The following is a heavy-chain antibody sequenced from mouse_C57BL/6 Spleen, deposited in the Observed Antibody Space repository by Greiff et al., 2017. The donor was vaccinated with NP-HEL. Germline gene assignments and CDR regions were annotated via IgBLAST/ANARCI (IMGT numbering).Heavy chain of an antibody. CDR2: IYPRSGNT. J-gene: IGHJ4*01. CDR3: ARRGSMGGNYGGAMDY. CDR1: GYTFTSYG. Sequence: VQLQQSGAELARPGASVKLSCKASGYTFTSYGISWVKQRTGQGLEWIGEIYPRSGNTYYNEKFKGKATLTADKSSSTAYMELRSLTSEDSAVYFCARRGSMGGNYGGAMDYWGQGTSVTVSS. D-gene: IGHD2-1*01. V-gene: IGHV1-81*01.